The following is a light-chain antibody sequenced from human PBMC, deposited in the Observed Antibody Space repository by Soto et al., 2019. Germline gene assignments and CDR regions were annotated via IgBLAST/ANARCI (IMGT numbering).Light chain of an antibody. CDR1: QTISTY. CDR2: DAS. Sequence: DIQMTQSPSSLSASVGDRVTITCRASQTISTYLNWYQQKPGKAPRLLIYDASSLLSGVPSRFSGSGSGTDFTLTIASLQPEDFSTYYCQQYKTYSTFGQGTKLEIK. V-gene: IGKV1-39*01. CDR3: QQYKTYST. J-gene: IGKJ2*01.